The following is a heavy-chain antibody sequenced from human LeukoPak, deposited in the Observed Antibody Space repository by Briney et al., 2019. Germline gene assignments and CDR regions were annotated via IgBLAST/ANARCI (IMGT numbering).Heavy chain of an antibody. J-gene: IGHJ5*02. CDR1: GGTFSSYA. Sequence: SVKVSCKASGGTFSSYAISWVRQAPGQGLEWMGGIIPIFGTANYAQKFQGRVTITTDESTSTAYMELSSLRSEDTAVYYCARDKGDCSSTSCSRGRFDPWGQGTLVTVSS. CDR3: ARDKGDCSSTSCSRGRFDP. CDR2: IIPIFGTA. D-gene: IGHD2-2*01. V-gene: IGHV1-69*05.